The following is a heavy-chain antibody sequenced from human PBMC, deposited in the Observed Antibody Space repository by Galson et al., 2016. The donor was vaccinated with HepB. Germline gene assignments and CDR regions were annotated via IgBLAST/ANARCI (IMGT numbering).Heavy chain of an antibody. CDR1: GFTLSNSA. CDR2: MSDSGGST. J-gene: IGHJ1*01. V-gene: IGHV3-23*01. Sequence: SLRLSCAASGFTLSNSAMSWVRQAPGKGLEWVSAMSDSGGSTYYADSVKGRFTISRDNSKNTLYLHMNSLGAEDTAIYYCAVRYSSIWYFQHWGRGTLVSVSS. D-gene: IGHD6-13*01. CDR3: AVRYSSIWYFQH.